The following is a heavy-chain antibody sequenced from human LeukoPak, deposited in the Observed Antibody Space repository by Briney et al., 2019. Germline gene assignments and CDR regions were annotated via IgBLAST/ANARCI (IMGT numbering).Heavy chain of an antibody. D-gene: IGHD3-10*01. CDR2: INHSGST. V-gene: IGHV4-34*01. CDR1: GGSFSGYY. CDR3: ARTSPGITMVRGVISPIDY. J-gene: IGHJ4*02. Sequence: SETLSLTCAVYGGSFSGYYWSWIRQPPGKGLEWIGEINHSGSTNYNPSLKSRVTISVDTSKNQFSLKLSSVTAADTAVYYCARTSPGITMVRGVISPIDYWGQGTLVTVSS.